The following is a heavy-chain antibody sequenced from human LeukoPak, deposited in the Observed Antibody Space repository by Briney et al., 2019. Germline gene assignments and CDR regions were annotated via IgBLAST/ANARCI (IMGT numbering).Heavy chain of an antibody. J-gene: IGHJ5*02. CDR2: ISSSGSNI. D-gene: IGHD6-19*01. CDR1: GFTFSSYE. V-gene: IGHV3-48*03. CDR3: ARDLIAVAVIHRFDT. Sequence: GGSLRLSCAASGFTFSSYEMNWVRQAPGKGLEWVSHISSSGSNIYYADSVKGRFTISRDNAKNSLYLQMNSLRAEDTAVYYCARDLIAVAVIHRFDTWGQGTLVTVSS.